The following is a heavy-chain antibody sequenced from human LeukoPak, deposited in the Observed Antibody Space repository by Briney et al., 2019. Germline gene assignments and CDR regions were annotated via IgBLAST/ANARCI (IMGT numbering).Heavy chain of an antibody. J-gene: IGHJ4*02. CDR1: GFSFSSYG. V-gene: IGHV3-23*01. Sequence: GGSLRLSCAASGFSFSSYGMSWVRQAPGKGLEWVSGISGSGGSTYYADSVKGRFTISRDNSKNTLYLQMNSLRAEDTAVYYCAKETGYSSSWYVDPIDYWGQGTLVTVSS. CDR2: ISGSGGST. CDR3: AKETGYSSSWYVDPIDY. D-gene: IGHD6-13*01.